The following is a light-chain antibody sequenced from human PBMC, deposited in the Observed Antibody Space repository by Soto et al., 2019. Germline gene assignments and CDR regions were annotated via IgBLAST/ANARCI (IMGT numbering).Light chain of an antibody. CDR2: GAS. CDR1: QSVSSTY. CDR3: QQYGSSPWT. J-gene: IGKJ1*01. V-gene: IGKV3-20*01. Sequence: EIVLTQSPGTLSLSPGERATLSCRASQSVSSTYLAWYQHKPGQAPRLLIYGASSRATGIPDRFSGSWSGTDFTLTISRLEPQDFAVYYCQQYGSSPWTFGQGTKVEIK.